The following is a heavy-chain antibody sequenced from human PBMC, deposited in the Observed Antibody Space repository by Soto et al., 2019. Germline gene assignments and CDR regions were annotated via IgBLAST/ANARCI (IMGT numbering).Heavy chain of an antibody. V-gene: IGHV1-69*13. D-gene: IGHD4-4*01. CDR2: IIPIFGTA. CDR3: ARALPVTVTNAGYYYYGMDV. J-gene: IGHJ6*02. Sequence: SVKVSCKASGGTFSSYAISWVRQAPGQGLEWMGGIIPIFGTANYAQKFQGRVTITADESTSTAYMELSSLRSEDTAVYYCARALPVTVTNAGYYYYGMDVWGQGTTVTVYS. CDR1: GGTFSSYA.